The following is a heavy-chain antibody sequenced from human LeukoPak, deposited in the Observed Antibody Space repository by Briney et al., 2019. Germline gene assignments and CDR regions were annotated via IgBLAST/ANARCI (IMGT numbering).Heavy chain of an antibody. CDR2: ISSSSSYT. CDR3: ARVESDYYYREGAFDI. Sequence: PGGSLRLSCAASGFTFSDYYMSGIRQAPGKGLEWVSYISSSSSYTNYADSVKGRFTISRDNAKNSLYLQMNSLRAEDTAVYYCARVESDYYYREGAFDIWGQGTMVTVSS. V-gene: IGHV3-11*06. CDR1: GFTFSDYY. J-gene: IGHJ3*02. D-gene: IGHD3-22*01.